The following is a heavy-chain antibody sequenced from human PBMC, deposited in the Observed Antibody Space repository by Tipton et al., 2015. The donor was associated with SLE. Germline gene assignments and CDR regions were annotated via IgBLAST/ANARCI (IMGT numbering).Heavy chain of an antibody. Sequence: TLSLTCAVYGGSFSSYFWSWIRQPPGKGLEWIGYMSSSGSTNHNPSVKSRVTISVDTSKNQFSLELRSVTAADTAVYYCARLPDHSDSRDHWGQGTLVTVSS. V-gene: IGHV4-59*08. CDR2: MSSSGST. D-gene: IGHD4-11*01. J-gene: IGHJ4*02. CDR3: ARLPDHSDSRDH. CDR1: GGSFSSYF.